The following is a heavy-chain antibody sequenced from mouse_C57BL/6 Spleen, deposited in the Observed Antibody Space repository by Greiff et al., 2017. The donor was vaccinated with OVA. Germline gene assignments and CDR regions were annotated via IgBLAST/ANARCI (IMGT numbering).Heavy chain of an antibody. D-gene: IGHD1-1*01. V-gene: IGHV1-77*01. Sequence: QVQLQQSGAELVKPGASVKISCKASGYTFTDYYINWVKQRPGQGLEWIGKIGPGSGITYYNEKFKGKATLTADKSSSTAYMQLSSLTSEDSAVYFCAREYYGSSPTRYWYFDVWDTGTTVTVSS. CDR1: GYTFTDYY. CDR3: AREYYGSSPTRYWYFDV. CDR2: IGPGSGIT. J-gene: IGHJ1*03.